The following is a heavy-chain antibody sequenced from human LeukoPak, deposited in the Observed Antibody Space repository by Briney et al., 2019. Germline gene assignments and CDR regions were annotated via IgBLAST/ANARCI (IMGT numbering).Heavy chain of an antibody. CDR3: AKDQTTVVTLGFDY. J-gene: IGHJ4*02. V-gene: IGHV3-9*03. CDR2: ISWNSGSI. Sequence: GRSLRLSCAASGFTFDDYAMHWVRQAPGKGLEWVSGISWNSGSIGYADSVKGRFTISRDNAKNSLYLQMSSLRAEDMALYYCAKDQTTVVTLGFDYWGQGTLVTVSS. D-gene: IGHD4-23*01. CDR1: GFTFDDYA.